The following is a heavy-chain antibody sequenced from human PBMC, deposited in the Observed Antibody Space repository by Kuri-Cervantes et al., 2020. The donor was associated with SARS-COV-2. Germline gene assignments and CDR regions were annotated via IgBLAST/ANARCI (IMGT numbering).Heavy chain of an antibody. CDR3: AKDSIRFLEWLYYMDV. CDR1: GFTFSDYY. D-gene: IGHD3-3*01. CDR2: ISSSGSTI. V-gene: IGHV3-11*04. J-gene: IGHJ6*03. Sequence: GESLKISCAASGFTFSDYYMSWIRQAPGKGLEWVSYISSSGSTIYYADSVKGRFTISRDNAKNSLYLQMNSLRAEDTAVYYCAKDSIRFLEWLYYMDVWGKGTTVTVSS.